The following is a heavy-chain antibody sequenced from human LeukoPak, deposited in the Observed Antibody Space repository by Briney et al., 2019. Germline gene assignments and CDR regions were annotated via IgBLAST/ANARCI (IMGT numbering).Heavy chain of an antibody. J-gene: IGHJ6*02. D-gene: IGHD6-19*01. V-gene: IGHV3-30*04. CDR3: ARDKGSSGWYSFYYYGMDV. CDR2: ISYDGSNK. CDR1: GFTFSSYA. Sequence: PGGSLRLSCAASGFTFSSYAMHWVRQAPGKGLEWVAVISYDGSNKYYADSVKGRFTISRDNSKNTLYLQMNSLRAEDTAVYYCARDKGSSGWYSFYYYGMDVWGQGTTVTVSS.